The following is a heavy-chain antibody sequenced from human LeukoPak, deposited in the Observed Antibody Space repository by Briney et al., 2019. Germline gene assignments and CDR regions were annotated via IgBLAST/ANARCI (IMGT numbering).Heavy chain of an antibody. V-gene: IGHV3-11*01. D-gene: IGHD2-2*01. CDR2: ISSSGSTI. CDR3: ARVAYCSSTSCRGAFDI. J-gene: IGHJ3*02. Sequence: GGSLRLSCAASGFTFSDYYMSWLRQAPGKGLEWVSYISSSGSTIYYADSVKGRFTISRDNAKNSLYLQMNSLRAEDTAVYYCARVAYCSSTSCRGAFDIWGQGTMVTVSS. CDR1: GFTFSDYY.